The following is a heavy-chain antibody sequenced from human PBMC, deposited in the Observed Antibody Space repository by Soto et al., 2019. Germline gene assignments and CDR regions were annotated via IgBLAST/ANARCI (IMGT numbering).Heavy chain of an antibody. CDR3: VKEYYVVGSEYTGVYFDS. D-gene: IGHD3-16*01. Sequence: EVQLLESGGGLVQPGGSLRLSCAASGFTFSNYAMSWVRQAPGKGLEWVSSIGDSTGSTYYADSVKGRFAISRDNSENTLALYMSSLIPEDTAVYFCVKEYYVVGSEYTGVYFDSWGQGVVFTVSS. V-gene: IGHV3-23*01. CDR1: GFTFSNYA. J-gene: IGHJ4*02. CDR2: IGDSTGST.